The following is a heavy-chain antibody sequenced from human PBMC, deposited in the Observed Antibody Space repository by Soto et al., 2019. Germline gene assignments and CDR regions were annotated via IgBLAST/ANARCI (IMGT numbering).Heavy chain of an antibody. CDR1: GFIFGETP. J-gene: IGHJ4*01. CDR3: IAGRFTAGAQPFDY. V-gene: IGHV3-15*07. Sequence: EVQLVQSGGGLVKPGGSLGLSCAASGFIFGETPMNWVRQAPGQGLEWVGRLRSKSDGGTTDLAAAVRGRFTISRDASTNTLHLQMDSLKIEDTAVYYCIAGRFTAGAQPFDYWGQGTLVTVSS. CDR2: LRSKSDGGTT. D-gene: IGHD6-13*01.